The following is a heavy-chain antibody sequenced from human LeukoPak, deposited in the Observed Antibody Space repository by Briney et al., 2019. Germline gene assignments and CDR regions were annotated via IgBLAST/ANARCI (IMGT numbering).Heavy chain of an antibody. CDR2: ISGGGGTT. V-gene: IGHV3-23*01. CDR1: GFTFSSYA. Sequence: PGGSLRLSCAASGFTFSSYAMTWVRQAPGKGLEWVSTISGGGGTTDYADSVKGRFTISRDNSKNTLYLQINSLRAEDTAIYYCAKDHYFGSGSYGRGTIDYWGQGTLVTVSS. D-gene: IGHD3-10*01. CDR3: AKDHYFGSGSYGRGTIDY. J-gene: IGHJ4*02.